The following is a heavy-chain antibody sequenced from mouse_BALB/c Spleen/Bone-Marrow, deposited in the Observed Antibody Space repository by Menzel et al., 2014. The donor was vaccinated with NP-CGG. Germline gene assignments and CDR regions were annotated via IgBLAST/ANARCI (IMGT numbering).Heavy chain of an antibody. CDR1: GFTFSSFG. CDR3: ARSDGNYDYAMDY. Sequence: EVKLQESGGGLVQPGGSRKLSCAASGFTFSSFGMHWVRQAPGKGLEWVAYISSGSSTIYYADTVKGRFTISRDNPKNTLFLQMTSLRSEDTAMYYCARSDGNYDYAMDYWGQGTSVTVSS. J-gene: IGHJ4*01. D-gene: IGHD2-1*01. CDR2: ISSGSSTI. V-gene: IGHV5-17*02.